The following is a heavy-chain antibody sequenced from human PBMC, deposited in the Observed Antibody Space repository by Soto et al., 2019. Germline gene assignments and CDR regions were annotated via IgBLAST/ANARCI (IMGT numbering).Heavy chain of an antibody. CDR3: ARDRQEMATIYYWYFDL. CDR2: IIPIFGTA. D-gene: IGHD5-12*01. J-gene: IGHJ2*01. V-gene: IGHV1-69*01. CDR1: GGTFSSYA. Sequence: QVQLVQSGAEVKKPGSSVKVSCKASGGTFSSYAISWVRQAPGQGLEWMGGIIPIFGTANYAQKFQGRVTITSDESTSTAYIELSSLRSEDTAVYYCARDRQEMATIYYWYFDLWGRGTLVTGSS.